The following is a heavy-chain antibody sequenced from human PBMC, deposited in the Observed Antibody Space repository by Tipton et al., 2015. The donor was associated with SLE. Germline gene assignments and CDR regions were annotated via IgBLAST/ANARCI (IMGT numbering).Heavy chain of an antibody. CDR3: TTEIAAAGLADAFDI. CDR2: IKSKTDGGTT. V-gene: IGHV3-15*01. J-gene: IGHJ3*02. Sequence: SLRLSCAASGFTFSSYAMSWVRQAPGKGLEWVGRIKSKTDGGTTDYAAPVKGRFTISRDDSKNTLYLQMNSLKTEDTAVYYCTTEIAAAGLADAFDIWGQGTMVTVSS. CDR1: GFTFSSYA. D-gene: IGHD6-13*01.